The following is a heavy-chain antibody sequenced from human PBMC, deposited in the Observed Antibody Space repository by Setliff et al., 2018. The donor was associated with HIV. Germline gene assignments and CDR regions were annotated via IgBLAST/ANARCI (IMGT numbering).Heavy chain of an antibody. V-gene: IGHV3-66*02. D-gene: IGHD5-18*01. CDR1: GVTVRANY. CDR2: ISNGGST. CDR3: AALKGYSYGRGCFDP. Sequence: PGGSLRLSCVASGVTVRANYMAWVRQAPGKGLEWVSLISNGGSTYYADSVKGRFTISRDNSKNTLYLQMNSLRAEDTAVYYCAALKGYSYGRGCFDPWGQGTLVTVSS. J-gene: IGHJ5*02.